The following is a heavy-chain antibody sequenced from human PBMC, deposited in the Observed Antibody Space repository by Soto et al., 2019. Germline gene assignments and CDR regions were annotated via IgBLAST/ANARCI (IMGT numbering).Heavy chain of an antibody. J-gene: IGHJ4*02. V-gene: IGHV5-51*01. CDR2: IYPGDSDT. Sequence: GESLKISCKGSGYSFTTYWIAWVRQMPGRGLVWMGIIYPGDSDTRYSPSFQGQVTISADKSISTAYLQWSSLKASDTAMYYCARQRHYYDSSGYYYPAPFDYWGQGTLVT. CDR1: GYSFTTYW. CDR3: ARQRHYYDSSGYYYPAPFDY. D-gene: IGHD3-22*01.